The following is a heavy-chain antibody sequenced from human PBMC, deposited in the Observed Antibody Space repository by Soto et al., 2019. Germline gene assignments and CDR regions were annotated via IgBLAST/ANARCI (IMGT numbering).Heavy chain of an antibody. V-gene: IGHV1-69*12. D-gene: IGHD5-12*01. CDR2: IVPIFGSR. J-gene: IGHJ4*02. Sequence: QVQLVQSGAEVKKPGSSVKVSCKASGDSFSSYAMSWVRQAPGQGLEWMGGIVPIFGSRNYAQKLQGRVNITADESTSTVYMELTSLTYDDTAIYYCARDGDSGTYEYWGQGTLVTVSS. CDR1: GDSFSSYA. CDR3: ARDGDSGTYEY.